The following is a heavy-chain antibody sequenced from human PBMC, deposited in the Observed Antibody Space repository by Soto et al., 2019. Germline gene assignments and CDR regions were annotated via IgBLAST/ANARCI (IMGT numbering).Heavy chain of an antibody. CDR1: GYTFTSYG. Sequence: QVQLVQSGAEVKKPGASVKVSCKASGYTFTSYGITWVRQAPGQGLEWMGWINVYNGNTNYAQKLQGRVTMPAVTSTSTAYMELRSLRSDDTAVYYCARDLGAGLVDYWGQGTLVTVSS. CDR3: ARDLGAGLVDY. J-gene: IGHJ4*02. V-gene: IGHV1-18*01. CDR2: INVYNGNT. D-gene: IGHD6-19*01.